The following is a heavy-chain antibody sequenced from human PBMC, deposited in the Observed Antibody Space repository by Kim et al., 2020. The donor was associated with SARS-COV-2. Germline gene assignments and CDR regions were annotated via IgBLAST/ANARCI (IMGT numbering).Heavy chain of an antibody. CDR3: ARTRGQLVLNYYYYYYMDV. CDR2: ISSSGSTI. D-gene: IGHD6-6*01. V-gene: IGHV3-48*03. Sequence: GGSLRLSCAASGFTFSSYEMNWVRQAPGKGLEWVSYISSSGSTIYYADSVKGRFTISRDNAKNSLYLQMNSLRAEDTAVYYCARTRGQLVLNYYYYYYMDVRGKGTTVTVSS. CDR1: GFTFSSYE. J-gene: IGHJ6*03.